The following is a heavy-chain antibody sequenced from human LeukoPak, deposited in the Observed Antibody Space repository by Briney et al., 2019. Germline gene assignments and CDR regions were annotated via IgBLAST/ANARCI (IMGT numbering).Heavy chain of an antibody. V-gene: IGHV3-23*01. CDR3: AKPLFKGYSGSYFDY. CDR2: ISGSGGST. Sequence: PGGSLRLSCAASGFTFSSYAMSWVRQAPGKGLEWVSAISGSGGSTYYADSVKGRFTISRDNSKNTLYLQMNSLRAEDTAVYYCAKPLFKGYSGSYFDYWGQGTLVTVSS. CDR1: GFTFSSYA. D-gene: IGHD3-10*01. J-gene: IGHJ4*02.